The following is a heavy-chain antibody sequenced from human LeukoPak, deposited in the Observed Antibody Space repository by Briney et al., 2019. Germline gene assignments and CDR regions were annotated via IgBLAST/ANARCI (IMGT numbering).Heavy chain of an antibody. Sequence: GGSLRLSCAASGFTFSSYGMYWGRQAPGKGQGWGAVQWYDGSNKYYADSVKGRFTISRDNSKNTLYLQMNSLRAEDTAVYYCARDGQGVVVTALYYFDYWGQGTLITVSS. CDR2: QWYDGSNK. V-gene: IGHV3-33*01. CDR1: GFTFSSYG. CDR3: ARDGQGVVVTALYYFDY. D-gene: IGHD2-21*02. J-gene: IGHJ4*02.